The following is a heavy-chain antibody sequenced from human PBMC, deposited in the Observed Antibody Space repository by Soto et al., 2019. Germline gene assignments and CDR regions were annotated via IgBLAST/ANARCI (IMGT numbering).Heavy chain of an antibody. CDR1: GGSISSSSYY. D-gene: IGHD6-19*01. CDR3: ARTIQHGYSSGWPIPRRPFDY. J-gene: IGHJ4*02. CDR2: IYYSGST. V-gene: IGHV4-39*01. Sequence: SETLSLTCTVSGGSISSSSYYWGWIRQPPGKGLEWIGSIYYSGSTYYNPSLKSRVTISVDTSKNQFSLKLSSVTAADTAVYYCARTIQHGYSSGWPIPRRPFDYWGQGTLVTVSS.